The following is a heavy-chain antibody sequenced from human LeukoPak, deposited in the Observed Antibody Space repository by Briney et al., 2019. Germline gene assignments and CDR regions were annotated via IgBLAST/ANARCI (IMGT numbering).Heavy chain of an antibody. CDR3: ATPYSGGYHGLDI. V-gene: IGHV4-39*01. Sequence: PSETLSLTCTVSGGSISSSTYYWGWIRQPLGKGLEWIGSIYYSGSTYYNRSLKSRVTISVDTSKNQFSLKLNSVTAADTAVYYCATPYSGGYHGLDIWGQGTMVTVSS. J-gene: IGHJ3*02. D-gene: IGHD1-26*01. CDR1: GGSISSSTYY. CDR2: IYYSGST.